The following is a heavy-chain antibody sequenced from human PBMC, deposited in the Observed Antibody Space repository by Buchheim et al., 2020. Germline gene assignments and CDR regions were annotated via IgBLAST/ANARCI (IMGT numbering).Heavy chain of an antibody. CDR1: GFSFSYAW. J-gene: IGHJ4*02. V-gene: IGHV3-15*01. CDR2: IKSKTDGGTT. D-gene: IGHD2-15*01. CDR3: TTDHIRYCSGGSCYLRLFDY. Sequence: EVQLVESGRGLVKPGGSLSLSCAASGFSFSYAWMSWVRQAPGKGLEWVGRIKSKTDGGTTDYAAPVKGRFTISRDDSKNTLYLQMNSLKTEDTAVYYCTTDHIRYCSGGSCYLRLFDYWGQGTL.